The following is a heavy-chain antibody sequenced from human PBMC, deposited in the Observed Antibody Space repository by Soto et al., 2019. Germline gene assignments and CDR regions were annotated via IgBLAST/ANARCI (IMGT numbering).Heavy chain of an antibody. D-gene: IGHD3-10*01. J-gene: IGHJ6*03. CDR3: AIGFGEFIRDVYYYYYMDV. CDR2: TYYRSRWYN. Sequence: SQTLSLTCAISGDSVSSNSAAWDWIRQSPSRGLEWLGRTYYRSRWYNDYAVSVKSRITVNPDTSKNQFSLHLNSVTPEDTAVYYCAIGFGEFIRDVYYYYYMDVWGKGTTVTVSS. CDR1: GDSVSSNSAA. V-gene: IGHV6-1*01.